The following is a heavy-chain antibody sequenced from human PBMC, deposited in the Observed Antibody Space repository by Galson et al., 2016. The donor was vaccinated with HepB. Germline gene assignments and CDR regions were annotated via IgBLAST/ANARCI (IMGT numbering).Heavy chain of an antibody. J-gene: IGHJ4*02. CDR2: ITSSGGLS. D-gene: IGHD6-13*01. CDR3: ASRSFYGSLDN. Sequence: SLRLSCAASGLTFSETYMTWIRQAPGTGLEWISYITSSGGLSYYADSMEGRFTISRDNAKNSVYPQINSLRAEDTAVYYFASRSFYGSLDNWGQGTLVTVSS. CDR1: GLTFSETY. V-gene: IGHV3-11*01.